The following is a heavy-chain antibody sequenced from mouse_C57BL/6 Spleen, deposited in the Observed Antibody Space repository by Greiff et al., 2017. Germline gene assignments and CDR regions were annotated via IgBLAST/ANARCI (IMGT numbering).Heavy chain of an antibody. V-gene: IGHV1-76*01. CDR3: ARRDWDDAMDY. CDR2: IYPGSGNT. J-gene: IGHJ4*01. CDR1: GYTFTDYY. Sequence: QVQLQQSGAELVRPGASVKLSCKASGYTFTDYYINWVKQRPGQGLEWIARIYPGSGNTYYNEKFKGKATLTAEKSSSTAYMQLSSLTSEDSAVYFFARRDWDDAMDYWGQGTSVTFSS. D-gene: IGHD4-1*01.